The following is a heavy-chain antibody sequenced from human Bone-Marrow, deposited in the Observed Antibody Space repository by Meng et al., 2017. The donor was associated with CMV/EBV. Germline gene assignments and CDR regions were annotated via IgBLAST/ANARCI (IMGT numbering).Heavy chain of an antibody. CDR2: ISSSSSYI. CDR3: ARDRRGYSSGWDGAFDI. V-gene: IGHV3-21*01. D-gene: IGHD6-19*01. J-gene: IGHJ3*02. Sequence: GESLKISCAASGFTFSSYSMNWARQAPGKGLEWVSSISSSSSYIYYADSVKGRFTISRDNAKNSLYLQMNSLRAEDTAVYYCARDRRGYSSGWDGAFDIWGQGTMVTVSS. CDR1: GFTFSSYS.